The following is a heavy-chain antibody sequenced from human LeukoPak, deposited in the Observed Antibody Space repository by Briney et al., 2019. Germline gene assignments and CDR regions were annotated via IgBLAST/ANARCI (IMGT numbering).Heavy chain of an antibody. CDR2: ISGSGGST. CDR3: ARESYSGYDYDSFDY. Sequence: PGGTLRLSCAASGFTFSSYGMSWVRQAPGKGLEWVSAISGSGGSTYYADSVKGRFTISRDNSKNTLYLQMNSLRAEDTAVYYCARESYSGYDYDSFDYWGQGTLVTVSS. D-gene: IGHD5-12*01. V-gene: IGHV3-23*01. J-gene: IGHJ4*02. CDR1: GFTFSSYG.